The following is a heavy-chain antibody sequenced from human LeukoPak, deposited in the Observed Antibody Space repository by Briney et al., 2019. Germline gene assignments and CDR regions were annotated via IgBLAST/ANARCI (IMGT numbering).Heavy chain of an antibody. CDR2: IYSDGST. D-gene: IGHD2-21*02. CDR1: GVSISSSSYY. J-gene: IGHJ4*01. V-gene: IGHV4-39*01. CDR3: AKSDGYGLIDY. Sequence: PSETLSLTCTVSGVSISSSSYYWGWTRQPPGKGLEWIGSIYSDGSTYYNSSLKSRVTISIDTSKNQVSLKMSSVTAADTAVYYCAKSDGYGLIDYWGQGTLVTVSS.